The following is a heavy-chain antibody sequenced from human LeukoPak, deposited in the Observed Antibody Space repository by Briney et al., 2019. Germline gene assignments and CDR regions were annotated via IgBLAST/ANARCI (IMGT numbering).Heavy chain of an antibody. Sequence: VASVKVSCKASGYTFTSYGISWVRQAPGQGLEWMGWISAYNGNTSYAQKFQGRVTMTRDMSTSTAYMELRSLRSDDTAVYYCATHSTRIAVRPSDYYYYMDVWGKGTTVIVSS. J-gene: IGHJ6*03. D-gene: IGHD6-6*01. CDR1: GYTFTSYG. CDR2: ISAYNGNT. V-gene: IGHV1-18*01. CDR3: ATHSTRIAVRPSDYYYYMDV.